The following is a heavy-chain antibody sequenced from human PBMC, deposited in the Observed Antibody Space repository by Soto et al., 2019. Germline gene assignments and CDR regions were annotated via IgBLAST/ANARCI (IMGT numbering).Heavy chain of an antibody. J-gene: IGHJ2*01. CDR2: IYYSGST. Sequence: QVQLRESGPGLVKPSETLSLTCTVSGGSISSYYWSWIRQPPGKGLEWIGYIYYSGSTNYNPSLKSRVTISVDTSKNQFSLKLSSVTAADTAVYYCARLGGRSSGWYAPLLWYFDLWGRGTLVTVSS. CDR1: GGSISSYY. V-gene: IGHV4-59*08. D-gene: IGHD6-19*01. CDR3: ARLGGRSSGWYAPLLWYFDL.